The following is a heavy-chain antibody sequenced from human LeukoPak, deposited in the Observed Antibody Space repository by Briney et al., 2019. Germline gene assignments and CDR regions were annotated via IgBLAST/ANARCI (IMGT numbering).Heavy chain of an antibody. J-gene: IGHJ4*02. D-gene: IGHD3-10*01. V-gene: IGHV1-8*01. CDR3: ARRRRYYGSGKSDYFDY. Sequence: ASVKVSCKASGYTFTSYDINWVRQATGQGLEWMGWMNPNSGNTGYAQEFQGRVTMTRNTSISTAYMELSSLRSEDTAVYYCARRRRYYGSGKSDYFDYWGQGTLVTVSS. CDR1: GYTFTSYD. CDR2: MNPNSGNT.